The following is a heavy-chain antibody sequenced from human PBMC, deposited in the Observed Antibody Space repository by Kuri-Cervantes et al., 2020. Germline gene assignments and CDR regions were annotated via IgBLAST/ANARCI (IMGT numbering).Heavy chain of an antibody. V-gene: IGHV3-21*05. J-gene: IGHJ4*02. D-gene: IGHD3-16*01. CDR3: ARDLAY. CDR2: ISSSSDYI. CDR1: GFTFSSYT. Sequence: ETLSLTCAASGFTFSSYTMNWVRQAPGKGLEWVSYISSSSDYIFYADSVKGRFTISRDNAKNSLYLQMNSLRAEDTAVYYCARDLAYWGQGTLVTVSS.